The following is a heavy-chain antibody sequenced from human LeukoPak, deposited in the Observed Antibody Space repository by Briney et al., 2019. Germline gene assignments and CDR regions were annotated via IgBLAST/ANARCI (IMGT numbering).Heavy chain of an antibody. D-gene: IGHD5-18*01. Sequence: PSETLSLTCTVSGGSISSHYWSWIRQPPGKGLEWIGYIYYSGSTNYNPSLKSRVTISVDTSKNQFSLKLSSVTAADTAVYYCARHKYSYGSYYFDYWGQGTLVTVYS. V-gene: IGHV4-59*08. CDR3: ARHKYSYGSYYFDY. CDR2: IYYSGST. J-gene: IGHJ4*02. CDR1: GGSISSHY.